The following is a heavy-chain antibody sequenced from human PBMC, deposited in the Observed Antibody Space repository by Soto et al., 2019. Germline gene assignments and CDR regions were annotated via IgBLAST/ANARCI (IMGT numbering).Heavy chain of an antibody. CDR3: AKELGGYSYGYELDH. D-gene: IGHD5-18*01. Sequence: EVQLVDSGGGLVQPGRSLRLSCAASGFTFDIYAMHWVRQAPWKGLEWVAIISWNSGTRGYADSVKGRFTISRDNAKNSLYLQMDSLRTEDTAFYYCAKELGGYSYGYELDHWGQGTLVAVSS. J-gene: IGHJ4*02. CDR2: ISWNSGTR. CDR1: GFTFDIYA. V-gene: IGHV3-9*01.